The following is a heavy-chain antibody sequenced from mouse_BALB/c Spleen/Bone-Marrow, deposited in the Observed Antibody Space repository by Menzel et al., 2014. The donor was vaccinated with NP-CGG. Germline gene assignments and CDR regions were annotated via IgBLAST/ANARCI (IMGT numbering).Heavy chain of an antibody. CDR3: ARFIDGYSLLYAMDY. CDR1: GFSLTGYG. V-gene: IGHV2-6-7*01. D-gene: IGHD2-3*01. Sequence: QVQLKESGPGLVAPSQSLSITCTVSGFSLTGYGVNWVRQPPGKGLEWLGMIWGDGSTDYNSALKSRLSISKDNSKSQVFLKMNSLQTDDTARYYCARFIDGYSLLYAMDYWGQGTSVTVSS. CDR2: IWGDGST. J-gene: IGHJ4*01.